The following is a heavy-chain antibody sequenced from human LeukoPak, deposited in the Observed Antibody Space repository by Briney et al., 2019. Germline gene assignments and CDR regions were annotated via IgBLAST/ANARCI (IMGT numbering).Heavy chain of an antibody. CDR2: IWYDGSNK. D-gene: IGHD1-26*01. Sequence: GGSLRLSCAASGFTFSSYGMHWVRQAPGKGLEWVAVIWYDGSNKHYADSVKGRFTISRDNSKNTLYLQMNSLRAEDTAVYYCAKDLPDSGRYAFDIWGQGTMVTVSS. J-gene: IGHJ3*02. CDR1: GFTFSSYG. CDR3: AKDLPDSGRYAFDI. V-gene: IGHV3-33*06.